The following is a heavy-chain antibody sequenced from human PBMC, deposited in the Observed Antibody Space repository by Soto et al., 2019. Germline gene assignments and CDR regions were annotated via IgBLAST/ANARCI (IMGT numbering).Heavy chain of an antibody. V-gene: IGHV3-13*01. CDR3: ARVAQDSSGYGYYFDY. CDR1: GFTFSSYD. D-gene: IGHD3-22*01. CDR2: IGTAGDT. Sequence: GGSLRLSCAASGFTFSSYDMHWVRQATGKGLEWVSAIGTAGDTYYPGSVKGRFTISRENAKNSLYLQMNSLRAEDTAVYYCARVAQDSSGYGYYFDYWGQGTLVTVSS. J-gene: IGHJ4*02.